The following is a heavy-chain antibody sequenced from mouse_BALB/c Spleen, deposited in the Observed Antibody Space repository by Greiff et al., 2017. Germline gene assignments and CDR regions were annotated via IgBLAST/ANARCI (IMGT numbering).Heavy chain of an antibody. J-gene: IGHJ2*01. CDR1: GFSLTSYG. V-gene: IGHV2-9*02. CDR3: ARDRRGSMYFDY. D-gene: IGHD1-1*01. Sequence: VHLVESGPGLVAPSQSLSITCTVSGFSLTSYGVHWVRQPPGKGLEWLGVIWAGGSTNYNSALMSRLSISKDNSKSQVFLKMNSLQTDDTAMYYSARDRRGSMYFDYGGQVTTLTVSS. CDR2: IWAGGST.